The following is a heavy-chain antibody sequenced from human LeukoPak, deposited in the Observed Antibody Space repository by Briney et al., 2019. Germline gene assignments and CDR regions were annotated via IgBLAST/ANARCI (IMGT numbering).Heavy chain of an antibody. CDR2: MNPNSGNT. CDR1: GYTFTSYD. CDR3: ARGSHSRNWFDP. Sequence: GASVKVSCKASGYTFTSYDINWVRQATGQGLEWMGWMNPNSGNTGYAQKFQGRVTITRNTSISTAYMELSSLRSEDTAVYYCARGSHSRNWFDPWGQGTLVTVSS. D-gene: IGHD6-13*01. J-gene: IGHJ5*02. V-gene: IGHV1-8*03.